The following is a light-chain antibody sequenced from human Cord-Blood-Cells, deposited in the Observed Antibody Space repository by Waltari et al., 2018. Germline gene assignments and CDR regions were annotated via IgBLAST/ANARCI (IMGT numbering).Light chain of an antibody. CDR3: SSYTSSSPYV. CDR2: EVS. CDR1: RNDAWGYNS. V-gene: IGLV2-14*01. J-gene: IGLJ1*01. Sequence: QSALTQPASVSGSPGQSITMSCTGTRNDAWGYNSVSWYQQHPGKAPKLMIYEVSNRPSGVSNRFSGSKSGNTASLTISGLQAEDEADYYCSSYTSSSPYVFGTGTKVTVL.